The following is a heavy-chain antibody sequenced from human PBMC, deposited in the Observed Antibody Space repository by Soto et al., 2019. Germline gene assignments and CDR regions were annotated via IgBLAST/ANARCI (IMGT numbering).Heavy chain of an antibody. D-gene: IGHD1-20*01. CDR2: VSYNGIT. V-gene: IGHV4-38-2*01. CDR1: AYSISSAYY. Sequence: TLSLTCAISAYSISSAYYWNWVRQSPGKGLEWIGCVSYNGITFSNPSLKSRVTMTADTSRNHFSLRLTSVTAADTATYFCARGVTGTLNYWGQGTLVTVSS. J-gene: IGHJ4*02. CDR3: ARGVTGTLNY.